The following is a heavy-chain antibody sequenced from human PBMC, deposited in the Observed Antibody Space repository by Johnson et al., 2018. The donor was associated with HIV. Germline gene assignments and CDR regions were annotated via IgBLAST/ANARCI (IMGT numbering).Heavy chain of an antibody. J-gene: IGHJ3*02. CDR2: IHSKTDGRTT. D-gene: IGHD6-13*01. CDR1: GFTFSNSR. CDR3: TTKPYSSSWYGAFDI. Sequence: VPLVESGAGLVKPGASLRLSCSASGFTFSNSRMTWVRQAPGQGLAWVGCIHSKTDGRTTDYAAPVQGRFTISRDDSKTTLYLQMNSLKTEDTAVYYCTTKPYSSSWYGAFDIWGQGTMVTVSS. V-gene: IGHV3-15*01.